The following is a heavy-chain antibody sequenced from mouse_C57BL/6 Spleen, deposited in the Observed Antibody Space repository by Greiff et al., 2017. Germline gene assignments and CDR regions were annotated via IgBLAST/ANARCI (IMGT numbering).Heavy chain of an antibody. J-gene: IGHJ2*01. CDR1: GYTFTSYW. CDR3: ARKGDGFYYFDY. V-gene: IGHV1-50*01. CDR2: IDPSDSYT. D-gene: IGHD2-3*01. Sequence: QVQLQQPGAELVKPGASVKLSCKASGYTFTSYWMQWVKQRPGQGLEWIGEIDPSDSYTNYNQQFKGKATLTVDKSSSTAYMQLSSLTSEDSAVYYCARKGDGFYYFDYWGQGTTLTVSS.